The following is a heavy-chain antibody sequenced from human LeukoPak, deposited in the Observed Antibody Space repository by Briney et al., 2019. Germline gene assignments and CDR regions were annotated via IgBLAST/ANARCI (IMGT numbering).Heavy chain of an antibody. Sequence: PGGSLRLSCAASGFTFSSYSMNWVRQAPGKGLVWVSRINTDGRNTGYADSVKGRFTISRDNAKNTLYLQMTILTAEDTAVYYCARVGKSGSYYYFDYWGQGTLVTVSS. J-gene: IGHJ4*02. CDR1: GFTFSSYS. D-gene: IGHD1-26*01. CDR2: INTDGRNT. V-gene: IGHV3-74*01. CDR3: ARVGKSGSYYYFDY.